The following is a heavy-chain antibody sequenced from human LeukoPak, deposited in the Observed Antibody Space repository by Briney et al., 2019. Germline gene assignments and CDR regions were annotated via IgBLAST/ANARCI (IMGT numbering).Heavy chain of an antibody. V-gene: IGHV3-49*04. D-gene: IGHD5-12*01. CDR1: GFTFGDYA. J-gene: IGHJ4*02. CDR2: IRSKAYGGTP. Sequence: SLILSCTGSGFTFGDYAMNWVRQAPGKGLEWVGFIRSKAYGGTPEYAASVKGRFTISRDDSKSIAYLQMNSLKTEDTAVYYCTRVIVATKDYWGQGTMVTVSS. CDR3: TRVIVATKDY.